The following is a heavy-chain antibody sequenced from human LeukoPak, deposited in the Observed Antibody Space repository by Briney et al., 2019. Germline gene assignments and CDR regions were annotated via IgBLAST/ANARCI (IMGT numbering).Heavy chain of an antibody. CDR3: GRYPPGYYAMDV. CDR1: GXSFTTYW. Sequence: GESLKISFKGSGXSFTTYWIGWVHQMPGKVLEWMGIIHPGDSNTRYSPSFQGQVTISADKSISTAYLQWYSLKASDTAIYYCGRYPPGYYAMDVWGQGTTVTVSS. V-gene: IGHV5-51*07. D-gene: IGHD3-10*01. CDR2: IHPGDSNT. J-gene: IGHJ6*02.